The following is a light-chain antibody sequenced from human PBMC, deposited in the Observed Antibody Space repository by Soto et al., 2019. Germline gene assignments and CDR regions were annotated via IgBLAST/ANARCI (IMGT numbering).Light chain of an antibody. J-gene: IGKJ5*01. CDR2: GAS. CDR3: QQYGSSPLT. CDR1: QSVSSSS. V-gene: IGKV3-20*01. Sequence: EIVLTQSPGTLSLSPGERATLSCRASQSVSSSSLAWYQQKPGQAPSLLIYGASSRATGIPDRFSGSGSGTDFTLTISRLEPEDFAVYYCQQYGSSPLTFGQGTRLEIK.